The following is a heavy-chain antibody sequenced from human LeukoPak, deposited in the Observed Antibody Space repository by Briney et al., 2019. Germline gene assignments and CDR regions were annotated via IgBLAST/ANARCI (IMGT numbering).Heavy chain of an antibody. CDR3: ARASDPWLQLT. CDR2: IKQDGSEK. J-gene: IGHJ5*02. D-gene: IGHD5-24*01. V-gene: IGHV3-7*05. Sequence: GGSLRLSCAASGFTFSNYWMIWVRQAPGKGLEWVGNIKQDGSEKRYADSVRGRFTISRDNAQTSLYPQMNSLRAEDTAVYYCARASDPWLQLTWGQGTLVTVSS. CDR1: GFTFSNYW.